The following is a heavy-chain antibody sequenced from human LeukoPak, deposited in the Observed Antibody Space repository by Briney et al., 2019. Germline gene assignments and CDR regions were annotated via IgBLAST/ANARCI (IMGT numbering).Heavy chain of an antibody. CDR2: IKQDGSEK. J-gene: IGHJ4*02. V-gene: IGHV3-7*03. Sequence: GGSLRLSCAASGFTFSNYWMTWVRQAPGKGLEWVANIKQDGSEKYYVDSVKGRFTISRDDSKNTLYLQMNSLRAEDTAIYYCARDPGTLATYFDHWGPGTLVTVSS. CDR1: GFTFSNYW. CDR3: ARDPGTLATYFDH. D-gene: IGHD6-13*01.